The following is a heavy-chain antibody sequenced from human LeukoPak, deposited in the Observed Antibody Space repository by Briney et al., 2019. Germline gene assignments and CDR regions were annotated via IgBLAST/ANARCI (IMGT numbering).Heavy chain of an antibody. D-gene: IGHD6-6*01. CDR2: IYPGDSDT. V-gene: IGHV5-51*01. CDR1: GYSFTSCW. J-gene: IGHJ5*02. Sequence: GESLKISCKGSGYSFTSCWIGWVRQMPGKGLEWMGIIYPGDSDTRYSPSFQGQVTISADKSISTAYLQWSSLKASDTAMYYCARHPIPAAARGFWFDPWGQGTLVTVSS. CDR3: ARHPIPAAARGFWFDP.